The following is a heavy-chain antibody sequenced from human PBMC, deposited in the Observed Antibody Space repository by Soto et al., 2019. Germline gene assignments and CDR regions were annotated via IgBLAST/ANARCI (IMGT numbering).Heavy chain of an antibody. CDR3: ARGGYDFYYYYCGMDV. CDR2: IHSSGST. V-gene: IGHV4-59*08. CDR1: RGSISGYY. J-gene: IGHJ6*02. D-gene: IGHD5-12*01. Sequence: PSETLSLTCTVSRGSISGYYWSWIRQPPGKGLEWIGYIHSSGSTNYSPPLKSRVTMSVDTSKNQFSLKLSSVSAADTAVYYCARGGYDFYYYYCGMDVWGQGTTVTVSS.